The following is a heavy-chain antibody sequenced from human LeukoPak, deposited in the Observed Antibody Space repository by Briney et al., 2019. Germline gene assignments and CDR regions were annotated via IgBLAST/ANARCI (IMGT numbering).Heavy chain of an antibody. Sequence: GGSLRLSCAASGFTFSSYGMHWVRQASGKGLEWVGRIRSKANSYATAYAASVKGRFTISRDDSKNTAYLQMNSLKTEDTAVYYCTRRQDGDYWYFDLWGRGTLVTVSS. D-gene: IGHD4-17*01. CDR2: IRSKANSYAT. CDR3: TRRQDGDYWYFDL. J-gene: IGHJ2*01. CDR1: GFTFSSYG. V-gene: IGHV3-73*01.